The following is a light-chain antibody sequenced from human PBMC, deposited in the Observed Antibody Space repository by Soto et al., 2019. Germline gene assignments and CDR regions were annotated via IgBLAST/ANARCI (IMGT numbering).Light chain of an antibody. CDR1: NSDVGRYIF. CDR3: YSYTASDIWV. CDR2: AVS. Sequence: QSVLTQPRSVSGSPGQSVTISCTGTNSDVGRYIFVSWYQQLPGKAPKLLISAVSQRPSGVPDRFSGSKSGNTASLTISGLQADDEADYFCYSYTASDIWVFGGGTKVTVL. V-gene: IGLV2-11*01. J-gene: IGLJ3*02.